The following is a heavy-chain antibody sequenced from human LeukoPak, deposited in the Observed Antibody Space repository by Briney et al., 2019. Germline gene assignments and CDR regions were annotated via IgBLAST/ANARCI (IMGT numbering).Heavy chain of an antibody. CDR3: TRHGYLSTN. V-gene: IGHV4-34*01. CDR2: INHSGST. CDR1: GGSFSGYY. Sequence: PSETLSLTCAVYGGSFSGYYWSWIRQPPGKGLEWIGEINHSGSTNYNPSLKSRVTISVDTSKNQFSLKLSSVTAADTAVYYCTRHGYLSTNWGQGTLVTVSS. J-gene: IGHJ4*02. D-gene: IGHD3-22*01.